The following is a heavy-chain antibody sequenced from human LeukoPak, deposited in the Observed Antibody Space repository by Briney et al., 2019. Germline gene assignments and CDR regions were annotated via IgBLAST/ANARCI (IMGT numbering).Heavy chain of an antibody. J-gene: IGHJ4*02. CDR3: TTDLGWNYGDY. V-gene: IGHV3-15*01. CDR2: FKSKTDGGTT. Sequence: TGGSLRLSCAASGFTFSNAWMSWVRQAPGKGLEWVGRFKSKTDGGTTDYAAPVKGRFTISRDDSKNTLYLQMNSLKTEDTAVYYCTTDLGWNYGDYWGQGTLVTVSS. D-gene: IGHD1-7*01. CDR1: GFTFSNAW.